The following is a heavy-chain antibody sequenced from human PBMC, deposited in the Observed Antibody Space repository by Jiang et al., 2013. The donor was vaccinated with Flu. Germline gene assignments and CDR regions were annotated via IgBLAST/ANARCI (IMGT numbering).Heavy chain of an antibody. V-gene: IGHV1-24*01. J-gene: IGHJ4*02. CDR1: GYTLTELS. CDR3: ATDWHYDSSGYYPQ. Sequence: SVKVSCKVSGYTLTELSMHWVRQAPGKGLEWMGGFDPEDGETIYAQKFQGRVTMTEGTSTDTAYMELSSLRSEDTAVYYCATDWHYDSSGYYPQWGQGTLVTVSS. CDR2: FDPEDGET. D-gene: IGHD3-22*01.